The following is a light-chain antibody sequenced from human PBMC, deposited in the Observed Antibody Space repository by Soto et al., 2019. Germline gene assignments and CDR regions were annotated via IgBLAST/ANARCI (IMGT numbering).Light chain of an antibody. J-gene: IGKJ1*01. Sequence: DIQMTQSPSSLYASTGDRVPINCRASQSISRSLAWYQLKPGKAPKLLIYKASTLKSGVPSRFSGSGSGTEFTLTISSLQPDDFATYYCQHYNSYSDAFGQGTKVDIK. CDR1: QSISRS. CDR2: KAS. V-gene: IGKV1-5*03. CDR3: QHYNSYSDA.